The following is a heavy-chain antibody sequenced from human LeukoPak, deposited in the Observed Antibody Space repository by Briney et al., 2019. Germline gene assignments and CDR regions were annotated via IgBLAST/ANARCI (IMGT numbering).Heavy chain of an antibody. Sequence: ASVKVSCKASGGTFSSYAISWVRQAPGQGLEWMGGIIPIFGTANYAQKLQGRVPITADESTSTAYMELSSLRSEDTAVYYCARLRIQLWLTYFDYWGQGTLVTVSS. CDR3: ARLRIQLWLTYFDY. D-gene: IGHD5-18*01. CDR1: GGTFSSYA. V-gene: IGHV1-69*13. J-gene: IGHJ4*02. CDR2: IIPIFGTA.